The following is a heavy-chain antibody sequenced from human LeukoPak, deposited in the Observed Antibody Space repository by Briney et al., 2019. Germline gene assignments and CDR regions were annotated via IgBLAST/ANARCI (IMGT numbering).Heavy chain of an antibody. Sequence: SETLSLTCTVSGGSISSHYWSWIRQPPGKGLEWIGYIYYSGSTNYNPSLKNRVTISVDTSKNQFSLKLSSVTAADTAVYYCARWGYSSSSGYYYYYMDVWGKGTTVTVSS. J-gene: IGHJ6*03. CDR3: ARWGYSSSSGYYYYYMDV. D-gene: IGHD6-6*01. CDR1: GGSISSHY. CDR2: IYYSGST. V-gene: IGHV4-59*11.